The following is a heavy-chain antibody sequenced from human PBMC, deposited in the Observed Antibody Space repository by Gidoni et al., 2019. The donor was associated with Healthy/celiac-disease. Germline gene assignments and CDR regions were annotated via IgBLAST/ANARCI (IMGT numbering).Heavy chain of an antibody. CDR2: IYTSGST. J-gene: IGHJ6*02. CDR3: ARAGSSGPGFIRGSYGMDV. D-gene: IGHD3-22*01. V-gene: IGHV4-4*07. CDR1: GGSITRYY. Sequence: QVQLQESGPGLVKPSETLSLTCTVSGGSITRYYWSWIRQPAGKGLEWIGRIYTSGSTNYNPSLKSRVTMSVDTSKNQFSLKLSSVTAADTAVYYCARAGSSGPGFIRGSYGMDVWGQGTTVTVSS.